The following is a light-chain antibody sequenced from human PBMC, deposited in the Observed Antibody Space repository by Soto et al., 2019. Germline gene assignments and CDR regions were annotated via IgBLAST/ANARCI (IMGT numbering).Light chain of an antibody. J-gene: IGKJ3*01. CDR1: QTVSTN. CDR3: QQDNMTPFT. V-gene: IGKV1-39*01. Sequence: DIQMTQSPSSLSASVGDRVTITCRASQTVSTNLNWYQRKPGKAPSLLIYGSYNLQTGVPSRFSGSGSETDFTLTISSLQPEDFGTYYCQQDNMTPFTFGHGTKADIK. CDR2: GSY.